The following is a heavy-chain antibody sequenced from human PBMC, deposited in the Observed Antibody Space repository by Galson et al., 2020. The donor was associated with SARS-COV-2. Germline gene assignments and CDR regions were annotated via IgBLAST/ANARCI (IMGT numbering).Heavy chain of an antibody. CDR3: ARDYDILTGYYHNWFDP. D-gene: IGHD3-9*01. CDR2: ISSSSSYI. CDR1: GFTFSSYS. J-gene: IGHJ5*02. V-gene: IGHV3-21*01. Sequence: KLGESLKISCAASGFTFSSYSMNWVRQAPGKGLEWVSSISSSSSYIYYADSVKGRFTISRDNAKNSLYLQMNSLRAEDTAVYYCARDYDILTGYYHNWFDPWGQGTLVTVSS.